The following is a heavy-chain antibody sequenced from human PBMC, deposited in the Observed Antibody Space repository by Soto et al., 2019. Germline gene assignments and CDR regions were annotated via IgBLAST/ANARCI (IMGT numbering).Heavy chain of an antibody. J-gene: IGHJ4*02. CDR3: AKDLSSGWYVFDY. CDR2: ISGSGGST. Sequence: GVSLRLSCAASGFTFSSYAMSWVRQAPGKGLEWVSAISGSGGSTYYADSVKGRFTISRDNSKNTLYLQMNSLRAEDTAVYYCAKDLSSGWYVFDYWGQGTLVTVSS. CDR1: GFTFSSYA. D-gene: IGHD6-19*01. V-gene: IGHV3-23*01.